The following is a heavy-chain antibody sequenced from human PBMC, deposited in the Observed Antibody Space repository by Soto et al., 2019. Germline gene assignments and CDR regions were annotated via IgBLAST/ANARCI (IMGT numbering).Heavy chain of an antibody. CDR2: IYWDDDK. CDR1: GFSLSTSGVG. J-gene: IGHJ5*02. V-gene: IGHV2-5*02. CDR3: AHFDKYSSSFYWFDP. Sequence: QITLKESGPTLVKPTQTLTLTCTFSGFSLSTSGVGVGWIRQPPGKALEWLALIYWDDDKRYSPSLKSRLTTTNHTSKTQVVLTITHMDPVDTATYYCAHFDKYSSSFYWFDPWGQGTLVTVSS. D-gene: IGHD6-6*01.